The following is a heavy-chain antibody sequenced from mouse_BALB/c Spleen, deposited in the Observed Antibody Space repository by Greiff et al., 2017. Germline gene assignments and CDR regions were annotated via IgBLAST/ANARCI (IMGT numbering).Heavy chain of an antibody. CDR3: ARGGYSNWYFDV. Sequence: VQLQQSGAELARPGASVKLSCKASGYTFTSYWMQWVKQRPGQGLEWIGAIYPGNGDTSYNQKFKGKATLTADKSSSTAYMQLSSLTSEDSAVYYCARGGYSNWYFDVWGAGTTVTVSS. CDR1: GYTFTSYW. D-gene: IGHD2-3*01. CDR2: IYPGNGDT. J-gene: IGHJ1*01. V-gene: IGHV1-87*01.